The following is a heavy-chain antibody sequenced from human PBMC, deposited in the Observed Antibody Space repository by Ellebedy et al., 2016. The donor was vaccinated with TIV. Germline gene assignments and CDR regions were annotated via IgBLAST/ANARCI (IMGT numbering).Heavy chain of an antibody. CDR3: ASVLLWFGEGVSGWFDP. J-gene: IGHJ3*01. V-gene: IGHV4-59*01. CDR1: GGSISSYY. D-gene: IGHD3-10*01. CDR2: IYYSGST. Sequence: SETLSLTCTVSGGSISSYYWSWIRQPPGKGLEWIGYIYYSGSTNYNPSLKSRVTISVDTSKNQFSLKLSSVTAADTAVYYCASVLLWFGEGVSGWFDPWGQGTMVTVSS.